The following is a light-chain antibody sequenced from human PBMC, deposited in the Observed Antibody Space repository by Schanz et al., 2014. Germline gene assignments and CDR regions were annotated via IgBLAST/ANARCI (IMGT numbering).Light chain of an antibody. J-gene: IGLJ3*02. CDR1: SSNIGSNT. Sequence: QSVLTQPPSASGTPGQRVTISCSGSSSNIGSNTVNWYQQLPGTAPKLLIYSNNQRPSGVPDRFSGSNSGTSASLAISGLQSEDEAEYYCAAWDDSLTGRVFGGGTKLTVL. CDR2: SNN. CDR3: AAWDDSLTGRV. V-gene: IGLV1-44*01.